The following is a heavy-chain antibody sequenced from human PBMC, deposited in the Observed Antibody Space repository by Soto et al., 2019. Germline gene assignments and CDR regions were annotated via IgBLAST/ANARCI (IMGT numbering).Heavy chain of an antibody. CDR2: ISHLEST. CDR1: GASISYGGFS. V-gene: IGHV4-30-2*06. Sequence: SETLTLTCTVSGASISYGGFSWSWIRQSPGKGLEWIGYISHLESTYFHPSFKSRLTMSIDRTRNQFSLKLSSVTAADMAVYYCARGGGYDSFDYWGQGVLVTVSS. CDR3: ARGGGYDSFDY. J-gene: IGHJ4*02. D-gene: IGHD5-12*01.